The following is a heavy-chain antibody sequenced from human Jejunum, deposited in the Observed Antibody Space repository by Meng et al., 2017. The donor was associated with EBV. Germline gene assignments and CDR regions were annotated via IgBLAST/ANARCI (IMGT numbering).Heavy chain of an antibody. V-gene: IGHV3-74*01. J-gene: IGHJ5*02. Sequence: EVQLVDSGGGLVQRGASMIFSCAVSGFTLSSYWMHWVRPAPGKGLVWVSRINSDGSKTNYADSVKGRFTISRDIAKNTLYLQLNSLRADDTAVYYCVRGPPPDTWGRGTLVTVSS. CDR2: INSDGSKT. CDR3: VRGPPPDT. CDR1: GFTLSSYW.